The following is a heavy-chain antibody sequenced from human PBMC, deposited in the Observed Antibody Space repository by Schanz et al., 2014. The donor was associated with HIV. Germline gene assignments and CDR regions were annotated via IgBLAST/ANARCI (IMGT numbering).Heavy chain of an antibody. Sequence: EVQLVESGGGLVQPGRSLRLSCAASGFTFDDYAMHWVRQAPGKGLEWVSGISWNSGSIGYADSVKGRFTISRDNAKNSLDLQMNSLRAEDTALYYCAKDFYFRPGRAAAVSFFDYWGQGTLVTVSS. CDR1: GFTFDDYA. D-gene: IGHD6-13*01. V-gene: IGHV3-9*01. CDR2: ISWNSGSI. CDR3: AKDFYFRPGRAAAVSFFDY. J-gene: IGHJ4*02.